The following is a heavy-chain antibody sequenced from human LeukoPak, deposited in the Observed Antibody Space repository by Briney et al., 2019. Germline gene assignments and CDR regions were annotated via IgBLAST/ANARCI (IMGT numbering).Heavy chain of an antibody. Sequence: GGSLRLSCAASGFTFSSYGMSWVRQAPGKGLEWVSAISGSGGSTYYADSVKGRFTISRDNSKNTLYLQMNSLRAEDTAVYYCAKGRGNWSANWFDPWGQGTLVTVSS. D-gene: IGHD1-20*01. CDR1: GFTFSSYG. CDR3: AKGRGNWSANWFDP. J-gene: IGHJ5*02. CDR2: ISGSGGST. V-gene: IGHV3-23*01.